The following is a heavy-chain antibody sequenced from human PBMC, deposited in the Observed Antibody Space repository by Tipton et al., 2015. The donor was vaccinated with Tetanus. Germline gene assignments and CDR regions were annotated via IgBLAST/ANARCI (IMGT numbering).Heavy chain of an antibody. Sequence: TLSLTCTVSRGPISSYYWSWIRQPAGKGLEWIGHISNGNPDYTPSLKSRLTLSADTSKNELSLKLQSVTAADVAVYYCARGITDGYFRRLDYWGQGTRVAVSP. V-gene: IGHV4-4*07. CDR2: ISNGNP. D-gene: IGHD2/OR15-2a*01. CDR1: RGPISSYY. CDR3: ARGITDGYFRRLDY. J-gene: IGHJ4*02.